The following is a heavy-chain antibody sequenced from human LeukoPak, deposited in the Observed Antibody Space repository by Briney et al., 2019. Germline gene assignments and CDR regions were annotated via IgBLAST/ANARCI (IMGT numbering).Heavy chain of an antibody. V-gene: IGHV3-23*01. J-gene: IGHJ6*02. CDR1: GFTFSSYA. CDR2: ISGSSGST. Sequence: PGASLRLSCAASGFTFSSYAMSWVRQAPGKGLEWVSAISGSSGSTYYADSVKGRFTISRDNSKNTLYLQMNSLRAEDTAVYYCARDPYYYDSSGYSKPYYYYYYGMDVWGQGTTVTVSS. D-gene: IGHD3-22*01. CDR3: ARDPYYYDSSGYSKPYYYYYYGMDV.